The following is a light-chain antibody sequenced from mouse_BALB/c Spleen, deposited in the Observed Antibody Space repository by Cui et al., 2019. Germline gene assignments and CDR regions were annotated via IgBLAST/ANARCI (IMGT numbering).Light chain of an antibody. V-gene: IGKV3-10*01. CDR2: LAS. Sequence: NIVPTQSPASLAVSLGQRASISSRASESVDSYGKSFMHWDQQKPGQPPKLLIYLASNLESGVPARFSGSGSRTDFTLTIDPVEADDAATYYCQQNNEDPFTFGSGTKLEIK. CDR1: ESVDSYGKSF. CDR3: QQNNEDPFT. J-gene: IGKJ4*01.